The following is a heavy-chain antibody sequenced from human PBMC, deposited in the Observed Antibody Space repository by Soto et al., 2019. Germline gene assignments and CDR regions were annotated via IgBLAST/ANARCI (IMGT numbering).Heavy chain of an antibody. V-gene: IGHV3-21*02. Sequence: LVESGGGLVKPGGSLRLSCAASGFDFRTYTMNWVRQAPGKGLEWVSSINNIGSYIYYEDSLRGRFTISRDNARNSLFLQMDSLRAEDTAVYYCAKGGRQWLVTSDFNHWGQGALVTVSS. CDR2: INNIGSYI. CDR3: AKGGRQWLVTSDFNH. D-gene: IGHD6-19*01. J-gene: IGHJ4*02. CDR1: GFDFRTYT.